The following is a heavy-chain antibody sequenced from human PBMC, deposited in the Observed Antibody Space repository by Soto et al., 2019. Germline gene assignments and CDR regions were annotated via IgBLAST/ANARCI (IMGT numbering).Heavy chain of an antibody. CDR3: ARGVDILTNPDDAFDI. CDR1: GGSISSGGYY. V-gene: IGHV4-31*03. J-gene: IGHJ3*02. Sequence: QVQLQESGPGLVKPSQTLSLTCTVSGGSISSGGYYWSWIRQHPGKGLEWIGYIYYSGSTYYNPSLRSRVTISXXTXKXXFSLKLSSVTAADTAVYYCARGVDILTNPDDAFDIWGQGTMVTVSS. D-gene: IGHD3-9*01. CDR2: IYYSGST.